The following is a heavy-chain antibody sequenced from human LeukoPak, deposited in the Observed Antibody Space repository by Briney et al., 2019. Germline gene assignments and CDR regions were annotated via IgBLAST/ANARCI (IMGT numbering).Heavy chain of an antibody. CDR1: GGTFSSYA. CDR3: ARDGCSGGSCYSEGYYFDY. D-gene: IGHD2-15*01. J-gene: IGHJ4*02. CDR2: IIPIFGTA. Sequence: SVTVSCKASGGTFSSYAISWVRQAPRQGLEWMGGIIPIFGTANYAQKFQGRVTITADESTSTAYMELSSLRSEDTAVYYCARDGCSGGSCYSEGYYFDYGGQGTLGTVS. V-gene: IGHV1-69*13.